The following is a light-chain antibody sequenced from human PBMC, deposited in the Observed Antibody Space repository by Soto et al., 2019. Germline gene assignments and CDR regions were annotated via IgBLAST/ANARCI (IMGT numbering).Light chain of an antibody. CDR1: QSVLYSSNNKNY. CDR3: QQYYSTPVT. V-gene: IGKV4-1*01. J-gene: IGKJ2*01. CDR2: WAS. Sequence: DIVMTQSPDSLAVSLGERATINCKSSQSVLYSSNNKNYLAWYQQKPGQPPILLIYWASTRESGVPDRFSGSGSGTDFTLTISSLQAEDAAVYYCQQYYSTPVTFGQGTKLEIK.